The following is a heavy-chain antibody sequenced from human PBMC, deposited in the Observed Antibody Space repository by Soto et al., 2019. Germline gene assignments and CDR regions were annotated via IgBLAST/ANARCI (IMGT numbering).Heavy chain of an antibody. CDR2: ISGSGGST. CDR1: GFTFSSYS. CDR3: AKENGYSSSWFEFDY. D-gene: IGHD6-13*01. Sequence: PGGSLRLSCAASGFTFSSYSMSWVRQAPGKGLEWVSAISGSGGSTYYADSVKGRFTISRDNSKNTLYLQMNSLRAEDTAVYYCAKENGYSSSWFEFDYWGQGTLVTVSS. J-gene: IGHJ4*02. V-gene: IGHV3-23*01.